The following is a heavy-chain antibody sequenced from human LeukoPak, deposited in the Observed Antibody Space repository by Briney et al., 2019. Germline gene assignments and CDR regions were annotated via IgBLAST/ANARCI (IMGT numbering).Heavy chain of an antibody. J-gene: IGHJ5*02. CDR3: ARDGSAAGPSNWFDP. D-gene: IGHD6-13*01. CDR1: GYTFTGYY. V-gene: IGHV1-2*06. CDR2: INPNGGGT. Sequence: ASVKVSCKASGYTFTGYYMHWVRQAPGQGLEWMGRINPNGGGTNYAQKFQGRVTMTRDTSISTAYMELSRLRSDDTAVYYCARDGSAAGPSNWFDPWGQGTLVTVSS.